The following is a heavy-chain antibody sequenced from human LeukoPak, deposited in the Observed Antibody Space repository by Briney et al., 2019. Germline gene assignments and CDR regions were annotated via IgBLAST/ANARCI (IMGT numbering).Heavy chain of an antibody. CDR2: FDPEDGET. D-gene: IGHD3-22*01. CDR1: GYTLTELS. J-gene: IGHJ4*02. Sequence: ASVKVSCKVSGYTLTELSMHWVRQAPGKGLEWMGGFDPEDGETIYAQKFQGRVTMTEDTSTDTAYMELSSLRSEDTAVYYCATQDYDSSGYYSPFDYWGQGTLVTVSS. V-gene: IGHV1-24*01. CDR3: ATQDYDSSGYYSPFDY.